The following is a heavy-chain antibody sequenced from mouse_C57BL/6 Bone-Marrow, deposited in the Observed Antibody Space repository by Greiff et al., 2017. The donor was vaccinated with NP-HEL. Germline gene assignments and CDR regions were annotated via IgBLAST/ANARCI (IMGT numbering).Heavy chain of an antibody. J-gene: IGHJ4*01. CDR1: GYTFTSYG. Sequence: QVQLQQSGAELARPGASVKLSCKASGYTFTSYGISWVKQRTGQGLEWIGEIYPRSGNTYYNEKFKGKATLTADKSSSTAYLELRSLTSEDSAVYYCARAPYGTQYYYAMDYWGQGTSVTVSS. CDR2: IYPRSGNT. D-gene: IGHD2-1*01. V-gene: IGHV1-81*01. CDR3: ARAPYGTQYYYAMDY.